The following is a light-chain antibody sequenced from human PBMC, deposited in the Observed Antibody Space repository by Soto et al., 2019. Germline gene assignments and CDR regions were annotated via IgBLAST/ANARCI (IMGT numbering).Light chain of an antibody. CDR2: DVS. CDR3: CSYAGSVV. V-gene: IGLV2-11*01. Sequence: QSVLTQPRSVSGSPGQSVTISCTGTRSDVGGYNYVSWYQQHPGKAPKLMIYDVSKRPSGVPDRFSGSKSGNTASLTISGLQAEDEADYYCCSYAGSVVFGGGTQLTVL. J-gene: IGLJ2*01. CDR1: RSDVGGYNY.